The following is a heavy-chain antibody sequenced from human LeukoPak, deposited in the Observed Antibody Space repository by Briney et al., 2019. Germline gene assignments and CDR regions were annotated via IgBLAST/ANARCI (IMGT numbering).Heavy chain of an antibody. Sequence: ASVKVSCKASGYTFTGYYMHWVRQAPGQGLEGMGWINPNSGGTNYAQKFQGRVTMTRDTSISTAYMELSRLRSDDTAVYYCARPVYSGYDPYYYYMDVWGKGTTVTVSS. CDR2: INPNSGGT. CDR1: GYTFTGYY. J-gene: IGHJ6*03. V-gene: IGHV1-2*02. CDR3: ARPVYSGYDPYYYYMDV. D-gene: IGHD5-12*01.